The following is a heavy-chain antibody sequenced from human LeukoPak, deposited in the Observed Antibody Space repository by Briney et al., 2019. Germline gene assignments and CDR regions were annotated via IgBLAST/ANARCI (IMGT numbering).Heavy chain of an antibody. D-gene: IGHD3-22*01. Sequence: ASVKVSCKASGYTFTGYYMHWVRQAPGQGLEWMGWINPNSGGTNYAQKFQGRVTMTRDTSISTAYMELSRLRSDDTAVYYCARDPEYYYDSSDNFGYWGQGTLVTVSS. J-gene: IGHJ4*02. CDR2: INPNSGGT. V-gene: IGHV1-2*02. CDR3: ARDPEYYYDSSDNFGY. CDR1: GYTFTGYY.